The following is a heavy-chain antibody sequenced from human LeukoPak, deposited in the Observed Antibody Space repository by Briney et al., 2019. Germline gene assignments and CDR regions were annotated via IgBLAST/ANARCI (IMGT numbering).Heavy chain of an antibody. J-gene: IGHJ4*02. Sequence: GGSLRLSCAASGFTFSSYAMSWVRQAPGKGLEWVSAISGGGGSTYYADSVKGRFTISRGNSKNTLYLQMNSLRAEDTAVYYCAKEGYYGDEPDYWGQGTLVTVSS. CDR3: AKEGYYGDEPDY. D-gene: IGHD4-17*01. CDR2: ISGGGGST. CDR1: GFTFSSYA. V-gene: IGHV3-23*01.